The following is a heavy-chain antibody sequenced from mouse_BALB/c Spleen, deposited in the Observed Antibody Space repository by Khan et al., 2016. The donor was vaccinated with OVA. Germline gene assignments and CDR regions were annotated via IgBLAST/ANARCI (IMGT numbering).Heavy chain of an antibody. CDR1: GFTFSNYW. J-gene: IGHJ1*01. Sequence: EVQLQESGGGLVQPGGSMKLSCVASGFTFSNYWMNWVRQSPEKGLEWVAEIRLKSNNYATHYAESVKGRFTISRDDSKSSVYLQMNNLRAEDTGIYYCTLYYRYFDGWGAGTTGNGSS. D-gene: IGHD2-12*01. CDR3: TLYYRYFDG. CDR2: IRLKSNNYAT. V-gene: IGHV6-6*02.